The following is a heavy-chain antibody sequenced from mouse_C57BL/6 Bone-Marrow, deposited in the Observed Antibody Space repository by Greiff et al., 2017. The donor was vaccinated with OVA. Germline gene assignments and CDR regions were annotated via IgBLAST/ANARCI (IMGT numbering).Heavy chain of an antibody. CDR2: IYPGGGYT. Sequence: VQLQQSGAELVRPGTSVKMSCKASGYTFTNYWIGWAKQRPGHGLEWIGDIYPGGGYTNYNEKFKGKATMTADKSSSTAYMQCSSLTSEDAAIYYCAREGSDYFDYWGQGTTLTVSS. CDR3: AREGSDYFDY. J-gene: IGHJ2*01. CDR1: GYTFTNYW. V-gene: IGHV1-63*01.